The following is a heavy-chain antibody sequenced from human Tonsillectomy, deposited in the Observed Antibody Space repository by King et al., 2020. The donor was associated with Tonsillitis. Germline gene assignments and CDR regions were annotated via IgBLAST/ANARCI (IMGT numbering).Heavy chain of an antibody. CDR3: ANGGSATSLFDY. D-gene: IGHD2-2*01. Sequence: VQLVESGGGLVQPGRSLRLSCAASGFTFDDYAMHWVRQAPGKGLEWVSGISWNSNYIAYADSVNGRFTISRDNAKNSLYLQMHSLRAEDSAFYYCANGGSATSLFDYWGQGTLVTVSS. CDR1: GFTFDDYA. J-gene: IGHJ4*02. V-gene: IGHV3-9*01. CDR2: ISWNSNYI.